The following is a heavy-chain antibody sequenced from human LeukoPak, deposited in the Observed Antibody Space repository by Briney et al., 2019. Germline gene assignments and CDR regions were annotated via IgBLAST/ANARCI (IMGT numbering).Heavy chain of an antibody. CDR2: INHSGST. CDR1: GGSFSGYY. CDR3: ARAWWGSGSYKRRSEVGY. J-gene: IGHJ4*02. V-gene: IGHV4-34*01. D-gene: IGHD3-10*01. Sequence: KSSETLSLTCAVYGGSFSGYYWSWIRQPPGKGLEWIGEINHSGSTNYNPSLKSRVTISVDTSKNQFSLKLSSVTAADTAVYYCARAWWGSGSYKRRSEVGYWGQGTLVTVSS.